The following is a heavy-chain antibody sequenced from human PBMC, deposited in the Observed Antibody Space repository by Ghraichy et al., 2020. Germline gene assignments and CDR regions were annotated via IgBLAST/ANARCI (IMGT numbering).Heavy chain of an antibody. CDR2: IYWDDDK. Sequence: SGPTLVKPTQTLTLTCTFSGFSLSTSGVGVGWIRQPPGKALEWLAFIYWDDDKRYSPSLKSRLTITKDTSKKQGVLTMTNMDPVDTATSYCAHSPPDCSSSGCFLSNWCDPWGQGTLVTVSS. D-gene: IGHD2-15*01. CDR1: GFSLSTSGVG. J-gene: IGHJ5*02. V-gene: IGHV2-5*02. CDR3: AHSPPDCSSSGCFLSNWCDP.